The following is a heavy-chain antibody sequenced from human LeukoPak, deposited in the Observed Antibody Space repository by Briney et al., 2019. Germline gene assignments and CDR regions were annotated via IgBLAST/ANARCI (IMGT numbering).Heavy chain of an antibody. D-gene: IGHD6-19*01. CDR1: GFIVSSSY. CDR2: IYSGGST. Sequence: GGSLRLSCAASGFIVSSSYMSWVRQAPGKGLEWVSVIYSGGSTYYADSVKGRFIISRDNSKNTVYLQMNSLRAEDTAVYFCARDSDSSGYYRYFDYWGQGSLVTVSS. J-gene: IGHJ4*02. CDR3: ARDSDSSGYYRYFDY. V-gene: IGHV3-53*01.